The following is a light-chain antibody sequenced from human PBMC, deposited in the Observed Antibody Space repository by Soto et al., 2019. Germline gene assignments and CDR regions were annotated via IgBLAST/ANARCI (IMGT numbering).Light chain of an antibody. CDR3: QAWDGSTGV. Sequence: SYELTQPPSGSVSPGQTASITCSGDKLGDKFVCWYQQKPGQSPVLVIYEDTKRTSGIPERISGSNSGNTATLTISGAQAVDEADYYCQAWDGSTGVFGTGTKLTVL. J-gene: IGLJ1*01. V-gene: IGLV3-1*01. CDR2: EDT. CDR1: KLGDKF.